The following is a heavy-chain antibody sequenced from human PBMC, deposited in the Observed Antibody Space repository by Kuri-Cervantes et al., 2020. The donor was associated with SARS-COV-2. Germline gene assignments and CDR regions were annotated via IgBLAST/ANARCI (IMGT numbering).Heavy chain of an antibody. CDR1: GFTFSSYG. V-gene: IGHV3-30*19. D-gene: IGHD4-17*01. J-gene: IGHJ3*02. CDR3: ASTSGSTVTPLLLAFDI. CDR2: ISYDGSNK. Sequence: LTCAASGFTFSSYGMHWVRQAPGKGLEWVAVISYDGSNKYYADSVKGRFTISRDNSKNTLYLQMNSLRAEDTAVYYCASTSGSTVTPLLLAFDIWGQGTMVTVSS.